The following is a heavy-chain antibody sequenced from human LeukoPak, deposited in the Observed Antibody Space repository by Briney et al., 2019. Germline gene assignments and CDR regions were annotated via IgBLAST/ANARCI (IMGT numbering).Heavy chain of an antibody. Sequence: GGSLRLSCAASGFTFSNYWMHWVRQVPGKGLVWVSRINDDGSATFYAGSVKGRFTISRDNSKNTLYLQMNSVRAEDTAVYYCVKDQAYCTGGNCYYYFYYLDVWGKGATVTVSS. CDR2: INDDGSAT. D-gene: IGHD2-15*01. CDR1: GFTFSNYW. J-gene: IGHJ6*03. V-gene: IGHV3-74*01. CDR3: VKDQAYCTGGNCYYYFYYLDV.